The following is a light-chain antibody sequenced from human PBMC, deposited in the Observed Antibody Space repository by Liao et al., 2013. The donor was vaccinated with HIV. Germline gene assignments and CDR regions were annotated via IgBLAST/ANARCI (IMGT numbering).Light chain of an antibody. J-gene: IGLJ2*01. V-gene: IGLV3-1*01. CDR3: QAWETRSLVV. Sequence: SYELTQPPSVSVSPGQTASITCSGQTLGDKYVSWYQQRPGQSPTLVIYEDTKRPSGIPERFSGSNSGNTATLTISGTQAMDEADYYCQAWETRSLVVFGGGTKLTVL. CDR1: TLGDKY. CDR2: EDT.